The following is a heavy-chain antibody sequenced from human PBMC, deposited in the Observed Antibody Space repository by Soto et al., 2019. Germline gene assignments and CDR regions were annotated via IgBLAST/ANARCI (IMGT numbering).Heavy chain of an antibody. D-gene: IGHD6-6*01. CDR3: ARGAGSSASRGNWFDP. CDR1: GGSFSGYY. V-gene: IGHV4-34*01. J-gene: IGHJ5*02. CDR2: INHSGST. Sequence: KTSETLSLTCAVYGGSFSGYYWSWIRQPPGKGLEWIGEINHSGSTNYNPSLKSRVTISVDTSKNQFSLKLSSVTAADTAVYYCARGAGSSASRGNWFDPWGQGTLVTVSS.